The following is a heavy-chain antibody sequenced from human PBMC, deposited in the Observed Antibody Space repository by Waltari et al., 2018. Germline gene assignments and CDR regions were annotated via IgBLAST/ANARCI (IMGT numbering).Heavy chain of an antibody. D-gene: IGHD3-22*01. CDR1: GFTFSNAW. Sequence: EVQLVESGGGLVKPGGSLRLSCAASGFTFSNAWMSWVRQAPGKGLEWVVHIKSKTEGGTTDYAAPVKGRFTISRDDSKNTLYLQMNSLKTEDTAVYYCTPLIYDSSGSDYWGQGTLVTVSS. CDR2: IKSKTEGGTT. CDR3: TPLIYDSSGSDY. V-gene: IGHV3-15*01. J-gene: IGHJ4*02.